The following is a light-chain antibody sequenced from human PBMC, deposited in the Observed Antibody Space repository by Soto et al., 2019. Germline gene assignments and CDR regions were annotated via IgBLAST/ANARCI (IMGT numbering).Light chain of an antibody. J-gene: IGLJ2*01. CDR3: QSYDSSLSGYVV. CDR1: SSNIGAGYD. V-gene: IGLV1-40*01. CDR2: GNS. Sequence: QAVVTQPPSVSGAPGQRVTISCTGSSSNIGAGYDVHWYQHLPGTAPKLLIYGNSHRPSGVPDRFSGSKSGTSASLAITGLQAEDEADYYCQSYDSSLSGYVVFGGGTKLTVL.